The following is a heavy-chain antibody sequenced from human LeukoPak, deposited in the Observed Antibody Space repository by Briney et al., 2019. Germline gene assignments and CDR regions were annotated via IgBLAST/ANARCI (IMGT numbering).Heavy chain of an antibody. CDR2: ISGSGDST. V-gene: IGHV3-23*01. J-gene: IGHJ4*02. CDR3: AKSGYNRFDY. CDR1: GFTFSSYP. D-gene: IGHD5-24*01. Sequence: PGGSLRLSCAASGFTFSSYPMNCVRQAPGKGLDWVSSISGSGDSTYYADSVKGQFTISRDNSKNTVYLQMNSLRAEDTAVYYCAKSGYNRFDYWGQGTLVTVSS.